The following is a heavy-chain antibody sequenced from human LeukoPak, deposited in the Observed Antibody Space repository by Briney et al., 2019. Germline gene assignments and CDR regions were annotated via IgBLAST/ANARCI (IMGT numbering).Heavy chain of an antibody. V-gene: IGHV4-39*07. CDR1: GGSISSSNYC. Sequence: SETLSLTCTVSGGSISSSNYCWGWIRQPPGEGLEWIGSIYYSGGTYYNPSLKSRVTISVDMSKNQFSLKLTSVTAADTAVYYCGGSGVGVNWFDPWGQGTLVTVSS. D-gene: IGHD3-10*01. CDR2: IYYSGGT. CDR3: GGSGVGVNWFDP. J-gene: IGHJ5*02.